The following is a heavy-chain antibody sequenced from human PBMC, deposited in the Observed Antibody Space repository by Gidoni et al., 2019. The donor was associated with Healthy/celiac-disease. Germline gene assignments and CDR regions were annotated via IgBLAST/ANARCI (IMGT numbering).Heavy chain of an antibody. D-gene: IGHD6-6*01. CDR2: ISSSGSTI. J-gene: IGHJ4*02. CDR3: ARDGAARHFDY. Sequence: EVQLVESGGGLVQPGGSLRLSCAASGFTFSSYEMNWVRQAPGKGLEWGSYISSSGSTIYYADSVKGRFTISRDNAKNSLYLQMNSLRAEDTAVYYCARDGAARHFDYWGQGTLVTVSS. V-gene: IGHV3-48*03. CDR1: GFTFSSYE.